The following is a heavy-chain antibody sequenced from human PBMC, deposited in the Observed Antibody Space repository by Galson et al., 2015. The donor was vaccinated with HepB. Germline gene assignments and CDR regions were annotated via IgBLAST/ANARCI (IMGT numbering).Heavy chain of an antibody. CDR3: ARDLPHARAWFDP. Sequence: CKASGGTFSSYAISWVRQAPGQGLEWMGGIIPIFGTANYAQKFQGRVTITADESTSTAYMELSSLRSEDTAVYYCARDLPHARAWFDPWGQGTLVTVSS. V-gene: IGHV1-69*01. CDR2: IIPIFGTA. CDR1: GGTFSSYA. D-gene: IGHD3-10*01. J-gene: IGHJ5*02.